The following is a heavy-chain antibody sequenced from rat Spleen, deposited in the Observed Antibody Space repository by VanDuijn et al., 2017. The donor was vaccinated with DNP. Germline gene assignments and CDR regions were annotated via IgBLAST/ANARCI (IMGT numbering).Heavy chain of an antibody. CDR3: ARHDLDGYYHRYWFAY. J-gene: IGHJ3*01. CDR2: ITTSGDST. Sequence: EVQLVESGGGLVQPGRSLKLSCEASGFTFNNYWMTWIRQVPGKGLEWVASITTSGDSTSSPDSVKGRFTISRDNAKNTLSLQMDSLRSEDTATYYCARHDLDGYYHRYWFAYWGQGTLVTVSS. CDR1: GFTFNNYW. D-gene: IGHD1-12*03. V-gene: IGHV5-31*01.